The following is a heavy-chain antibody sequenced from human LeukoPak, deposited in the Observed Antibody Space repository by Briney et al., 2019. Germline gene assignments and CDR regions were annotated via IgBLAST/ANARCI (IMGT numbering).Heavy chain of an antibody. CDR3: AKVATWTKFDY. Sequence: TGGSLRLSCAASVFIFSSYAMSWVRQAPGKGLEWVSALSGSGGNTYYADSVKGRFTISRDNSKSTLYLQMNSLRGDDTAVYYCAKVATWTKFDYWGQGTLVTVSS. D-gene: IGHD3/OR15-3a*01. CDR1: VFIFSSYA. CDR2: LSGSGGNT. V-gene: IGHV3-23*01. J-gene: IGHJ4*02.